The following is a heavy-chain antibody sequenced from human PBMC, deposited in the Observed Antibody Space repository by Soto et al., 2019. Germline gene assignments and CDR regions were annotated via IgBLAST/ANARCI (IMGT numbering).Heavy chain of an antibody. J-gene: IGHJ4*02. CDR1: GFNFDNYC. D-gene: IGHD1-7*01. V-gene: IGHV3-30*18. Sequence: PGGSLRLSCQASGFNFDNYCMHWVRQAPCKGLEWVAVITYDGIFQYYADSVKGRFTISRDNSKNTLSLHLNTLKPEDTAVYHCAKGRVGGTFYPPLALGGQGTMGNV. CDR2: ITYDGIFQ. CDR3: AKGRVGGTFYPPLAL.